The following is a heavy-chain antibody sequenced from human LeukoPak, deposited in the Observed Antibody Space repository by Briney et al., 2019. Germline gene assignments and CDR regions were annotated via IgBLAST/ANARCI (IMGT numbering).Heavy chain of an antibody. CDR2: IYTSGST. J-gene: IGHJ5*02. D-gene: IGHD5-24*01. CDR1: GGSINNY. V-gene: IGHV4-4*07. CDR3: ARGPLKMTRGFDP. Sequence: SETLSLTCTVSGGSINNYWSWIRQPAGKGLEWIGRIYTSGSTSYNPSLKTRVTMSVDTSKNHFSLKLSPVTAADTAVYYCARGPLKMTRGFDPWGQGTLVTVSS.